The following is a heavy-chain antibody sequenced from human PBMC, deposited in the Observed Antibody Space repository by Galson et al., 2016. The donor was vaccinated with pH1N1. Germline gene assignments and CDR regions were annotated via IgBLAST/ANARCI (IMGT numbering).Heavy chain of an antibody. V-gene: IGHV5-51*01. CDR2: ISLGGSLI. CDR3: ARQNDYGDYRGDAFDI. CDR1: GYRFTNSW. J-gene: IGHJ3*02. D-gene: IGHD4-17*01. Sequence: QSGAEVTKPGESLKISCKGSGYRFTNSWIGWVRQMPGKGLEWMGIISLGGSLIRYRPSFQGQVTISADKSINIVYLEWSSLKASDTATYYCARQNDYGDYRGDAFDIWGQGTMVTVSS.